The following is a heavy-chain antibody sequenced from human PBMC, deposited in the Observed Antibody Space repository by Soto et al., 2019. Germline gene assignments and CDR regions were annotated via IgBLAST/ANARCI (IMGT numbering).Heavy chain of an antibody. CDR3: APTSGDYVLWFDP. D-gene: IGHD4-17*01. J-gene: IGHJ5*02. Sequence: QLQLQESGPGLVKPSETLSLTCTVSGGSISSSSYYWGWIRQPPCKGLEWFGSIYYSGSTDYNPSLKSRVTRSLDTSTTQCSLKLSSVTAADTAVYSCAPTSGDYVLWFDPWGQGTLVTVSS. V-gene: IGHV4-39*01. CDR1: GGSISSSSYY. CDR2: IYYSGST.